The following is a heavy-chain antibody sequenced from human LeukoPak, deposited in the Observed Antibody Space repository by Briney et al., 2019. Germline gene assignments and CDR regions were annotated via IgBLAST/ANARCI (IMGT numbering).Heavy chain of an antibody. CDR3: ARSSGYCSGGSCYPGDAFDI. J-gene: IGHJ3*02. CDR2: ISTSSSYI. V-gene: IGHV3-21*01. D-gene: IGHD2-15*01. CDR1: GFTFSSYW. Sequence: PGGSLRLSCAASGFTFSSYWMSWVRQAPGKGLEWVSSISTSSSYIYYADSVKGRFTISRHNAKNSLYLQMNSLRAEDTAVYYCARSSGYCSGGSCYPGDAFDIWGQGTMVTVSS.